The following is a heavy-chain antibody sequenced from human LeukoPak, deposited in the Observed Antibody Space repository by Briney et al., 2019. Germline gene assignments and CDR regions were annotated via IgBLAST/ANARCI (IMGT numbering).Heavy chain of an antibody. CDR3: AEESVGATFDFGY. D-gene: IGHD1-26*01. V-gene: IGHV3-11*05. J-gene: IGHJ4*02. Sequence: GRFSISRDNAENSLYLRMNSLRAEDTAVYYCAEESVGATFDFGYWGQGTLVTVSS.